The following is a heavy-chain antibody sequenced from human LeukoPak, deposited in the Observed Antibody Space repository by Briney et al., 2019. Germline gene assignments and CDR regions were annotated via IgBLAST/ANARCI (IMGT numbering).Heavy chain of an antibody. CDR2: IKQDGSEK. Sequence: GGSLRLSCAASGFTFGSYWMSWVRQAPGKGLEWVANIKQDGSEKYYVDSVKGRFTISRDNAKNSLYLQMNSLRAEDTAVYYCARGGLYCSSTSCYIFDFDYWGQGTLVTVSS. J-gene: IGHJ4*02. CDR3: ARGGLYCSSTSCYIFDFDY. D-gene: IGHD2-2*02. V-gene: IGHV3-7*01. CDR1: GFTFGSYW.